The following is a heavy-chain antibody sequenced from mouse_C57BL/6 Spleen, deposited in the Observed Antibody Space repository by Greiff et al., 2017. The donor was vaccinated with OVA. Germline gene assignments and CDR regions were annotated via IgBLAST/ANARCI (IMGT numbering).Heavy chain of an antibody. J-gene: IGHJ3*01. CDR1: GYTFTDYY. V-gene: IGHV1-19*01. CDR2: INPYNGGT. CDR3: ARDRQLRLPLSY. D-gene: IGHD3-2*02. Sequence: EVQLQQSGPVLVKPGASVKMSCKASGYTFTDYYMNWVKQSHGKSLEWIGVINPYNGGTSYNQKFKGKATLTVDKSSSTAYMELNSLTSEDSAVYYCARDRQLRLPLSYWGQGTLVTVSA.